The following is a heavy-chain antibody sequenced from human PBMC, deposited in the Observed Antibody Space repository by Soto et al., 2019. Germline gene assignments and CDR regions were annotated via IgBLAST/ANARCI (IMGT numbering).Heavy chain of an antibody. CDR1: EFAFNIYW. CDR2: INGDGITR. J-gene: IGHJ6*02. V-gene: IGHV3-74*01. Sequence: EVQLVESGGGLVQPGGSLRLSCAASEFAFNIYWMHWVRQVPGKGLEWVSRINGDGITRTYADSVKGRFTISRDNAENILYLQMNSLRAEDTAVYYCARDKAYGLDVWGQGTTVTVSS. CDR3: ARDKAYGLDV.